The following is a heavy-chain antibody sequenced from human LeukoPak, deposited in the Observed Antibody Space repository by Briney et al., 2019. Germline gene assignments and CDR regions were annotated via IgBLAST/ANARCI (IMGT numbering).Heavy chain of an antibody. V-gene: IGHV4-59*01. CDR1: GGSISSYS. CDR2: IYYSGST. D-gene: IGHD3-10*01. Sequence: PSETLSLTCTVSGGSISSYSWSWIRQPPGKGLEWIGYIYYSGSTNYNPSLKSRVTISVDTSKNQFSLKLSSVTAADTAVYYCARLGGVVGSGSSKWFDPWGQGTLVTVSS. CDR3: ARLGGVVGSGSSKWFDP. J-gene: IGHJ5*02.